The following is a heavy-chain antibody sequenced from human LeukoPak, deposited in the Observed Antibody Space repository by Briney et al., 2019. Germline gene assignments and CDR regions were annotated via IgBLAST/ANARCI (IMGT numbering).Heavy chain of an antibody. V-gene: IGHV3-23*01. D-gene: IGHD5-12*01. CDR2: ISGSSGST. Sequence: PGGSLRLSCAASGFTFSSYAMSWVRQAPGKGLEWVSGISGSSGSTFDADSVKGRFTISRDNSKNTLDLQMSSLRVDDTAVYYCVKSSQRWLRANFDYWGQGTLVTVSS. CDR1: GFTFSSYA. J-gene: IGHJ4*02. CDR3: VKSSQRWLRANFDY.